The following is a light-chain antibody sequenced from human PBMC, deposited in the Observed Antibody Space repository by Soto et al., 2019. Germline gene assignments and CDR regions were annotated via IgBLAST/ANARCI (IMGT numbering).Light chain of an antibody. Sequence: QSVLTQPPSASGTPGQRVTISCSGSSSNIGSNTVNWYQQLPGTAPKLLIYSNNQRPSGVPDRCSGSKSGTSASLAISGLQSEDEADYYCAAWDASLNGVVFGGGTQVTVL. CDR1: SSNIGSNT. CDR3: AAWDASLNGVV. CDR2: SNN. J-gene: IGLJ2*01. V-gene: IGLV1-44*01.